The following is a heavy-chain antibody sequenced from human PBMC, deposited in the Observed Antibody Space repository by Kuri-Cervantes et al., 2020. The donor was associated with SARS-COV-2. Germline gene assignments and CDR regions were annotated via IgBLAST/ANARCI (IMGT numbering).Heavy chain of an antibody. Sequence: GESLKISCKSSGYTFSDYYMHWVRQAPGQGPEWMGWINPIGGTNSAQKFQGRVTMTRDTSTSTVHMELSRLRFDDTAVFYCARNRRTGGYSFGFDLWGQGTLVTVSS. CDR3: ARNRRTGGYSFGFDL. J-gene: IGHJ4*02. D-gene: IGHD5-18*01. CDR2: INPIGGT. V-gene: IGHV1-2*02. CDR1: GYTFSDYY.